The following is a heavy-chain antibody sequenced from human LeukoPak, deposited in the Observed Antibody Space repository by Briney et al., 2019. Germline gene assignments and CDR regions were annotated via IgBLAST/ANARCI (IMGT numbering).Heavy chain of an antibody. V-gene: IGHV3-23*01. J-gene: IGHJ4*02. CDR2: ISGSGGST. D-gene: IGHD3-10*01. Sequence: PGGSLRLSCAASGFTFSSYAMSWVRQAPWKGLEWVSAISGSGGSTYYADSVKGRFTISRDNSKNTLYLQMNSLRAEDTAVYYCAKVALNYYGSGSLATPYFDYWSQGTLVTVSS. CDR3: AKVALNYYGSGSLATPYFDY. CDR1: GFTFSSYA.